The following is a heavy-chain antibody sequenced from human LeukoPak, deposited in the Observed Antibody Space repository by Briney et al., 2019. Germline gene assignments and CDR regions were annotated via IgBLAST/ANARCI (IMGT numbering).Heavy chain of an antibody. J-gene: IGHJ6*03. CDR1: GGSISSYY. CDR3: ARGVVVPAAIPDYYYYMDV. CDR2: IYTSGST. Sequence: SETLSLTCTVSGGSISSYYWSWIRQPAGKGLEWIERIYTSGSTNYNPSLKSRVTMSVDTSKNQFSLKLSSVTAADTAVYYCARGVVVPAAIPDYYYYMDVWGKGTTVTVSS. V-gene: IGHV4-4*07. D-gene: IGHD2-2*02.